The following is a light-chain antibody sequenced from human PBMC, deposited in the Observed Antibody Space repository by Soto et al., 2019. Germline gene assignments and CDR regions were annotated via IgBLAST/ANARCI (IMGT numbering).Light chain of an antibody. Sequence: EIVLIQSPATLSSSEGERATXSCRASQSVNIYLAWYQQKPGHAPRLLIYDASNRATGIPARFSGSGSGTDFTLTISSLEPAASAVYYCQQRHMSRITFGQGTRLEIK. V-gene: IGKV3-11*01. CDR2: DAS. J-gene: IGKJ5*01. CDR1: QSVNIY. CDR3: QQRHMSRIT.